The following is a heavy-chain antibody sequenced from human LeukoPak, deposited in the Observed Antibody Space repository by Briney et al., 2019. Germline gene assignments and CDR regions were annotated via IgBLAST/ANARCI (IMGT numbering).Heavy chain of an antibody. CDR2: ISGSGGST. J-gene: IGHJ1*01. CDR1: GFTFSSYA. D-gene: IGHD3-22*01. Sequence: GGSLRLSCAASGFTFSSYAMSWVRQAPGKGLEWVSAISGSGGSTYYADSVKGRFTISRDNSKNTLYLQMNGLRAEDTAVYYCAKVGYYYDSSGYYNAEHFQHWGQGTLVTVSS. CDR3: AKVGYYYDSSGYYNAEHFQH. V-gene: IGHV3-23*01.